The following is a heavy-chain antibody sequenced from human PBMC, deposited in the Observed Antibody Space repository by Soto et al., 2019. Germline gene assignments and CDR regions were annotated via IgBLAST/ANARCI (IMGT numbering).Heavy chain of an antibody. V-gene: IGHV1-69*13. Sequence: GASVKVSCKASGGTFSSYAISWVRQAPGQGLEWMGGIIPIFGTANYAQKFQGRVTITADESTSTAYMELSSLRSEDTAVYYCARDRRDTAVPHDAFDIWGQGTMVTVSS. D-gene: IGHD5-18*01. J-gene: IGHJ3*02. CDR1: GGTFSSYA. CDR2: IIPIFGTA. CDR3: ARDRRDTAVPHDAFDI.